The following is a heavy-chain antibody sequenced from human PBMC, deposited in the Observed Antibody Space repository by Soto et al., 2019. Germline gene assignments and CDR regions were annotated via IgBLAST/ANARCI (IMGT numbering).Heavy chain of an antibody. CDR1: GYTLTRYL. CDR2: INPSGGAT. J-gene: IGHJ4*02. V-gene: IGHV1-46*03. Sequence: QVQLVQSGAEVKKPETSVKVSCKASGYTLTRYLMHWVRQAPGQVLEWMGIINPSGGATSYAQKFQGRVTMTRDTSTTTVYMELSRLRSEDTAVYYCTREMATTYYFDYWGKGTMVTVSS. CDR3: TREMATTYYFDY. D-gene: IGHD5-12*01.